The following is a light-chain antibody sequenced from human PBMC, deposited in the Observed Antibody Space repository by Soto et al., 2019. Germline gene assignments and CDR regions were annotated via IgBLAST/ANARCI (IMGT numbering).Light chain of an antibody. Sequence: DIVMTQSPLSLPVTPGEPGSISCRSSQRLLHSNGYNYLDWNLQKPGQSPQLLIYLGSNRASGVPDRFSGSGSGTDITLKISRVEAEDVGLYYCMQALQTPPWTFGQGTKVEIK. CDR3: MQALQTPPWT. CDR1: QRLLHSNGYNY. V-gene: IGKV2-28*01. J-gene: IGKJ1*01. CDR2: LGS.